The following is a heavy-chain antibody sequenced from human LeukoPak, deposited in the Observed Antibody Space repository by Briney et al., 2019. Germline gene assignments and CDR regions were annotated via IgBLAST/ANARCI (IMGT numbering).Heavy chain of an antibody. CDR2: IFYTGFT. Sequence: SETLSLTCTVSDGSISDSYWSWIRQSPRKGLEWIGYIFYTGFTHYNPSLESRVTISVDTSKKHFSLRLKSVTAADTAVYYCARDANGGNSWGWFDPWGQGTLVTVSS. D-gene: IGHD4-23*01. CDR1: DGSISDSY. J-gene: IGHJ5*02. V-gene: IGHV4-59*01. CDR3: ARDANGGNSWGWFDP.